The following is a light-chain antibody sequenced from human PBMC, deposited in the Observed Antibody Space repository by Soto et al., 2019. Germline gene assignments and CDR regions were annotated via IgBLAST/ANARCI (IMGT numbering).Light chain of an antibody. CDR1: QHISSW. J-gene: IGKJ3*01. CDR2: AAS. CDR3: QQANTFPFT. Sequence: DIQMTQSPSSVSASVGDRVTFTCRASQHISSWLAWYQQKPGKAPKLLIAAASILQSGVPSRFSGSGYGTDFTLTIISLQPEDFATYFCQQANTFPFTVGPG. V-gene: IGKV1-12*02.